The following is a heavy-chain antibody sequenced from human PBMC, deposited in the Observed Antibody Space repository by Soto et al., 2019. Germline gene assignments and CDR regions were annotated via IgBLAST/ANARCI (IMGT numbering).Heavy chain of an antibody. CDR3: AIPLPKQQLVRGAFDH. Sequence: QVQLVQSGAEVKKPGSSVKLSCKTSGGTFRNYAINWVRQAPGQGLEWMGGSIPVFGTANYAQTFQGRFTLTADESTSTAYMELSSRRSEDTAVYYCAIPLPKQQLVRGAFDHWGQGTLVTVAS. CDR1: GGTFRNYA. D-gene: IGHD6-13*01. V-gene: IGHV1-69*01. CDR2: SIPVFGTA. J-gene: IGHJ4*02.